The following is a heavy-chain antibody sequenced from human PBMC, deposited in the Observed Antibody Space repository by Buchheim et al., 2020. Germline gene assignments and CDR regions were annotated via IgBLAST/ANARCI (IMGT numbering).Heavy chain of an antibody. V-gene: IGHV1-2*06. CDR2: FNPSSGGT. CDR1: GYTFTGFY. J-gene: IGHJ6*02. D-gene: IGHD5-12*01. CDR3: ARALDVVALIWEDSYNSGMDV. Sequence: QVQLVQSGAEVKESGASVKVSCKASGYTFTGFYLHWVRRAPGQGLEWMGRFNPSSGGTRYAQKFQGRVTMTGDTSLTTAYMELTSLTSADPAVYFCARALDVVALIWEDSYNSGMDVWGQGT.